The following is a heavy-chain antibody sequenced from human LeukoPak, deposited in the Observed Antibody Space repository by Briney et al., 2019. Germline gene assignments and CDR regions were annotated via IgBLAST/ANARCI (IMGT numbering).Heavy chain of an antibody. CDR3: ARGRLVYVELGLRFDY. CDR2: INPNSGGT. J-gene: IGHJ4*02. CDR1: GYTFTGYY. D-gene: IGHD1-7*01. Sequence: ASVKVSCKASGYTFTGYYMHWVRQAPGQGLEWMGRINPNSGGTNYAQKFKGRVTMTRDTSISTAYMELSRLRSDDTAVYYCARGRLVYVELGLRFDYWGQGTLVTVSS. V-gene: IGHV1-2*06.